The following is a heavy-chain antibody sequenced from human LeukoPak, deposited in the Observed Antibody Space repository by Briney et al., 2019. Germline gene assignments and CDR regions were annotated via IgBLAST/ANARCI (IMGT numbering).Heavy chain of an antibody. J-gene: IGHJ4*02. CDR2: IIPIFGTA. V-gene: IGHV1-69*13. CDR1: GGTFSSYA. Sequence: ASVKVSCKASGGTFSSYAISWVRQAPGQGLEWMGGIIPIFGTANYAQKFQGRVTITADESTSTAYMELSSLRSEDTAVYYCFGMATIITGSFDYWGQGTLVTVSS. CDR3: FGMATIITGSFDY. D-gene: IGHD5-24*01.